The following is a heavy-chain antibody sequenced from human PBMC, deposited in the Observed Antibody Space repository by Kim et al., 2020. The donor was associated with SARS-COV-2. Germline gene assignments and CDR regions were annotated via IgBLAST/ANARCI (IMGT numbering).Heavy chain of an antibody. D-gene: IGHD6-13*01. CDR3: ARDRSIAAAGKPLPWYYYYGMDV. Sequence: ASVKVSCKASGYTFTSYGISWVRQAPGQGLEWMGWISAYNGNTNYAQKLQGRVTMTTDTSTSTAYMELRSLRSDDTAVYYCARDRSIAAAGKPLPWYYYYGMDVWGQGTTVTVSS. CDR2: ISAYNGNT. CDR1: GYTFTSYG. J-gene: IGHJ6*02. V-gene: IGHV1-18*01.